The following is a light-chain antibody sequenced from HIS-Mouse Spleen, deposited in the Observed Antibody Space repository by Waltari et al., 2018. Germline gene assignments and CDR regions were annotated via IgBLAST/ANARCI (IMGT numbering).Light chain of an antibody. CDR3: CSYAGSYTWV. CDR1: SSDVGGYHY. Sequence: QSALTQPRPVSGSPGQSVTISCTGTSSDVGGYHYVPCYQQHPGKAPTLMIYDVSKRPSGVPDRFSGSKSGNTASLTISGLQAEDEADYYCCSYAGSYTWVFGGGTKLTVL. V-gene: IGLV2-11*01. J-gene: IGLJ3*02. CDR2: DVS.